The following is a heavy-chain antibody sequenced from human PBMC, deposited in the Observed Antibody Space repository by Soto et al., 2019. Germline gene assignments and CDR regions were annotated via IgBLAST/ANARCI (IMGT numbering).Heavy chain of an antibody. D-gene: IGHD3-10*01. J-gene: IGHJ4*02. V-gene: IGHV4-39*01. Sequence: SETLSLTCTVSGGSISSSSYYWGWIRQPPGKGLEWIGSIYYSGSTYYNPYLKSRVTISVDTSKNQFSLKLNSMTAADTAVYYCARHNYGSGSTYFDYWGQGTLVTVSS. CDR2: IYYSGST. CDR1: GGSISSSSYY. CDR3: ARHNYGSGSTYFDY.